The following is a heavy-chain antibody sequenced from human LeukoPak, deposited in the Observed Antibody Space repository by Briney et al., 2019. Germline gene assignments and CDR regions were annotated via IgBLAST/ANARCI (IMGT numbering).Heavy chain of an antibody. CDR3: AREPLGVVPAAIHY. CDR2: IIPIFGTA. CDR1: GGTFTSYA. D-gene: IGHD2-2*01. J-gene: IGHJ4*02. V-gene: IGHV1-69*05. Sequence: SVKVSCKASGGTFTSYAISWVRQAPGQGLEWMGRIIPIFGTANYAQKFQGRVTITTDDSTSTAYMELSSLRSEDTAVYYCAREPLGVVPAAIHYWGQGTLVTVSS.